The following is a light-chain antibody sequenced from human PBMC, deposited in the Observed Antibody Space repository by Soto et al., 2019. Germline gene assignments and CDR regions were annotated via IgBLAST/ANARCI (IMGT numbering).Light chain of an antibody. CDR2: IAS. CDR1: QSVSSNY. CDR3: QQYGSPFT. J-gene: IGKJ3*01. Sequence: ETVLTQSPGTLSLSPGERATLSCRASQSVSSNYLAWYQQKPGQAPRLLIYIASRRATGIPDRFSGSGSGTDFTLTISRLEPEDFAVYYCQQYGSPFTFGPGTKVDIK. V-gene: IGKV3-20*01.